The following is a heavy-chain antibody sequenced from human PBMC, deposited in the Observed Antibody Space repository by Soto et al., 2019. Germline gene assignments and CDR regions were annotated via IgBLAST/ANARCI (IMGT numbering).Heavy chain of an antibody. J-gene: IGHJ4*02. Sequence: GGSLRLSCAASGFTFSSYDMSWVRQAPGKGLEWVSTISGSGDGTTYGDSVKGRFTISRDNSKSTLYLQLNSLRAEDTAVYYCAKDVTGSGYLSDYWGQGTLVTV. V-gene: IGHV3-23*01. CDR3: AKDVTGSGYLSDY. CDR1: GFTFSSYD. D-gene: IGHD3-22*01. CDR2: ISGSGDGT.